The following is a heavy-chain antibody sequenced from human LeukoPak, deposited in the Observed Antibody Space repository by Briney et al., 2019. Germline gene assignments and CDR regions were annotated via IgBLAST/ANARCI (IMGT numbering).Heavy chain of an antibody. D-gene: IGHD3-10*01. CDR1: GFTFSSYA. J-gene: IGHJ6*02. V-gene: IGHV3-23*01. Sequence: PGGSLRLSCAASGFTFSSYAMSWVRQAPGKGLEWVSAISGSGGSTYYADSVKGRFTISRDNSKNTLYLQMNSLRAEDTAVYYCAKSNYYGSGRTLYYYYYYGMDVWGQGTTVTVSS. CDR2: ISGSGGST. CDR3: AKSNYYGSGRTLYYYYYYGMDV.